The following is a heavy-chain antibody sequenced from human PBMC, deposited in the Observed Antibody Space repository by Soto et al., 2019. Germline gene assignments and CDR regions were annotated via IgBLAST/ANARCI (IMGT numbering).Heavy chain of an antibody. CDR3: VRQTFFGVVNGYHMAV. CDR2: IYPGDSDT. J-gene: IGHJ6*03. Sequence: PGESLKISCKGSGYSFTSYWIGWVRQMPGKGLEWMGIIYPGDSDTRYSPSFQGQVTISADKSISTAYLQWSSLKASDTAMYYCVRQTFFGVVNGYHMAVWGKGTTVTVSS. D-gene: IGHD3-3*01. V-gene: IGHV5-51*01. CDR1: GYSFTSYW.